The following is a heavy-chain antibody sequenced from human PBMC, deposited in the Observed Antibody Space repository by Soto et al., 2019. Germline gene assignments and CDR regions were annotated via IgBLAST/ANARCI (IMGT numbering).Heavy chain of an antibody. CDR2: IFSNDEK. CDR3: APTYSTSWYWLDP. V-gene: IGHV2-26*01. CDR1: GFSLSNAGLG. D-gene: IGHD6-13*01. J-gene: IGHJ5*02. Sequence: QVTVKGSGPVLVKPTETLTLTCTVSGFSLSNAGLGVSWIRQPPGKALEWLAHIFSNDEKSYSTSLKSRLTISKDTSKSQVVLTMTNMAPVDTATYYCAPTYSTSWYWLDPWGQGTLVTVSS.